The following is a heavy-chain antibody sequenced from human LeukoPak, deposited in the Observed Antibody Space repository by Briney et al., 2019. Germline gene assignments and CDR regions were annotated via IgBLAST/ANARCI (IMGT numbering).Heavy chain of an antibody. D-gene: IGHD3-10*01. CDR2: ISSSSNYI. V-gene: IGHV3-21*01. J-gene: IGHJ4*02. Sequence: KSGGSLRLSCAASGFTFSTYTMNWVRQAPGKGLEWVSSISSSSNYIYYADSVKGRFTISRDNAKNSLYLQMNSLRAEDTAVYYCARDRGIDYWGQGTLVTVSS. CDR1: GFTFSTYT. CDR3: ARDRGIDY.